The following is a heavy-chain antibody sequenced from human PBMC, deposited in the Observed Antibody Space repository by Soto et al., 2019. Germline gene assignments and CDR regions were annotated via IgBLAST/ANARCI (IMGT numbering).Heavy chain of an antibody. CDR3: XXXXXXXXXXXXXXXHYSFSGMDV. V-gene: IGHV3-33*03. Sequence: QVQVVESGGGVVQAGRSLRLSCEVSGFTFSRYGMHWVRQAPGKGLEWVAFIWYDGSNKNYGDSVKGRFTVSRDDLKNTVYLQMKSLRAXXXXXXXXXXXXXXXXXXXXXXXHYSFSGMDVWGQGTTVTVSS. J-gene: IGHJ6*02. CDR2: IWYDGSNK. CDR1: GFTFSRYG. D-gene: IGHD2-21*01.